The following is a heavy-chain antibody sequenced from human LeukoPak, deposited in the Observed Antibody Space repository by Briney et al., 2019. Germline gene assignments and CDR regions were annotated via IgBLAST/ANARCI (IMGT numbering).Heavy chain of an antibody. CDR1: GYTLTSYY. V-gene: IGHV1-46*01. CDR2: IIPSGGST. Sequence: GASVKVSCKASGYTLTSYYMHWVRHAPGRGLEWMGIIIPSGGSTSYAQKFQGRVTVTRDTSTSTVYMWLSSLRSEDTAVYYCARHYGGPFDYWGQGTLVTVSS. CDR3: ARHYGGPFDY. D-gene: IGHD4-23*01. J-gene: IGHJ4*02.